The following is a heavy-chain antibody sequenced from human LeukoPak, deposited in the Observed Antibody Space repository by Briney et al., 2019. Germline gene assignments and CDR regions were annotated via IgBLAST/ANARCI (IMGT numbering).Heavy chain of an antibody. CDR3: ARDSPSVGDDSSAPFGY. CDR2: ISYDGSNK. CDR1: GFTFSSYA. Sequence: PGGPLRLSCAASGFTFSSYAMHWVRQAPGKGLEWVAVISYDGSNKYYADSVKGRFTISRDNSKNTLYLQMNSLRAEDTAVYYCARDSPSVGDDSSAPFGYWGQGTLVTVSS. J-gene: IGHJ4*02. D-gene: IGHD3-22*01. V-gene: IGHV3-30*04.